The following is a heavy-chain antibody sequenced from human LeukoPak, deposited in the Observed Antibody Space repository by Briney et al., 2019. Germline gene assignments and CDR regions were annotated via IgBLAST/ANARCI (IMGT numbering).Heavy chain of an antibody. Sequence: SVKVSCKASGGTFSSYAISWVRQAPGQGLEWMGKIIPILGIANYAQKFQGRVTITADKSTSTAYMELSSLRSEDTAVYYCARSRRRQQPTTPFDYWGQGTLVTVSS. CDR2: IIPILGIA. D-gene: IGHD6-13*01. V-gene: IGHV1-69*04. J-gene: IGHJ4*02. CDR1: GGTFSSYA. CDR3: ARSRRRQQPTTPFDY.